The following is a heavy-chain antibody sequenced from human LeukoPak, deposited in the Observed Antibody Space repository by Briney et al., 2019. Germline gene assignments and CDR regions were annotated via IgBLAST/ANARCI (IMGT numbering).Heavy chain of an antibody. Sequence: TGGSLRLSSAASGFTFSSYSMNWVRQAPGKGLEWVSSISSSSSYIYYADSVKGRFTISRDNAKNSLYLQMNSLRAEDTAVYYCARDRGFGREDWFDPWGQGTLVTVSS. CDR2: ISSSSSYI. V-gene: IGHV3-21*01. CDR3: ARDRGFGREDWFDP. CDR1: GFTFSSYS. D-gene: IGHD3-10*01. J-gene: IGHJ5*02.